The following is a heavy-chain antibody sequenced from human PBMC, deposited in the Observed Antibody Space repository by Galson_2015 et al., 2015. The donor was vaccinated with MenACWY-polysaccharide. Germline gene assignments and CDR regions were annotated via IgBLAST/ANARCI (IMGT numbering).Heavy chain of an antibody. CDR2: ISGSGNSA. V-gene: IGHV3-23*01. Sequence: SLRLSCAASGFTFRTFPMNWVRQTPGKGLEWVAGISGSGNSAFYADSVRGRFTISRDNSRNTLYLQMNSLRADDTALYYCARGNYYAMEVWGQGTTVTV. CDR1: GFTFRTFP. CDR3: ARGNYYAMEV. J-gene: IGHJ6*02.